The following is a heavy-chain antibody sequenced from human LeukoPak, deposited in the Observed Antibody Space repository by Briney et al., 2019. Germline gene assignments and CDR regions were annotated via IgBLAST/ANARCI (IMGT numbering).Heavy chain of an antibody. Sequence: GGSLRLSCAASGFTFTNYDMSWVRQAPGKGLEWVAVISYDGSNKYYADSVKGRFTISRDNSKNTLYLQMNSLRAEDTAVYYCAKDRPSYNWNDVEGFDYWGQGTLVTVSS. CDR3: AKDRPSYNWNDVEGFDY. CDR2: ISYDGSNK. CDR1: GFTFTNYD. J-gene: IGHJ4*02. V-gene: IGHV3-30*18. D-gene: IGHD1-20*01.